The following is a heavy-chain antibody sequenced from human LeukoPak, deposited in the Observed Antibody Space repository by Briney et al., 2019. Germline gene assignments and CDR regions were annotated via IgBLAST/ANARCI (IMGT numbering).Heavy chain of an antibody. CDR3: ARDQTSTQLFIGAAAVLAY. Sequence: ASVKVSCKASGYTFSDYYIYWVRQAPGQGLEWMGWINPNSGDTNYAQKFQGRVTMTLEKAISTAYMELSSLKSDDTAIYYCARDQTSTQLFIGAAAVLAYWGQGTPVTVSS. CDR1: GYTFSDYY. D-gene: IGHD6-13*01. V-gene: IGHV1-2*02. CDR2: INPNSGDT. J-gene: IGHJ4*02.